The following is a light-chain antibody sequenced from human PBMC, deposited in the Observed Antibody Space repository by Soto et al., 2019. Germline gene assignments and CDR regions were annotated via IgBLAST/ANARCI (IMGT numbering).Light chain of an antibody. CDR1: QSVSSY. CDR3: QQRSNWPPFT. J-gene: IGKJ3*01. V-gene: IGKV3-11*01. CDR2: DAS. Sequence: EIVLTQSPATLSLSPGERATLSCRASQSVSSYLAWYQQKPGQAPRLLIYDASNRATGIPARFSGSGSGTDFTLTISSLEPEDFAVYYCQQRSNWPPFTSVPGTKLNSK.